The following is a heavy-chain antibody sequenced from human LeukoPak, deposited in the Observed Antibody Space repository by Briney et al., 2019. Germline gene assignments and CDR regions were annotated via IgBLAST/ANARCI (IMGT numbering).Heavy chain of an antibody. CDR2: IGGSGGST. J-gene: IGHJ4*02. D-gene: IGHD3-22*01. CDR1: GFTFSSDA. Sequence: GGSLRLSCAASGFTFSSDAMSWVRQAPGKGLEWVSAIGGSGGSTYYADSVKGRFTISSDNSKNTLYLQMDSLRAEDTAIYYCAKAIVVLISGQFWDYWGQGTLVTVSS. CDR3: AKAIVVLISGQFWDY. V-gene: IGHV3-23*01.